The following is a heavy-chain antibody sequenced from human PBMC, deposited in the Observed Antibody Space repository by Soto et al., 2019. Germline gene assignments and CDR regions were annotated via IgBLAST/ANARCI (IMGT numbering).Heavy chain of an antibody. CDR1: GGPISSGDYY. CDR3: ARAAHSSGWLEYYYYGMDV. J-gene: IGHJ6*02. Sequence: SETLSLTCTVSGGPISSGDYYWSWIRQPPGKGLEWIGYIYYSGSTYYNPSLKSRVTISVDTSKNQFSLKLSSVTAADTAVYYCARAAHSSGWLEYYYYGMDVWGQGTTVTVSS. D-gene: IGHD6-19*01. CDR2: IYYSGST. V-gene: IGHV4-30-4*01.